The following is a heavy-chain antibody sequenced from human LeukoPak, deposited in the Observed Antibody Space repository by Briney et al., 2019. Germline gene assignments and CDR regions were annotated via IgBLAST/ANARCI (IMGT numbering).Heavy chain of an antibody. V-gene: IGHV4-59*01. Sequence: SETLSLTCTVSGGSISSYYWSWIRQPPGKGLEWIGYIYYSGSTNYNPSLKSRVTISVDTSKNQFSLKLSSVTAADTAVYYCARTKRDGHNLYFDYWGQGTLVTVSS. J-gene: IGHJ4*02. CDR3: ARTKRDGHNLYFDY. D-gene: IGHD5-24*01. CDR2: IYYSGST. CDR1: GGSISSYY.